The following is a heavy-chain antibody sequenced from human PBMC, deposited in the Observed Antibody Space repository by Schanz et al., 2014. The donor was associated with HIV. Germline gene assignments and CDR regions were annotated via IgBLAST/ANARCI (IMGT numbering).Heavy chain of an antibody. CDR3: VKGHKYGSNEGDLDH. D-gene: IGHD3-16*01. CDR2: ISWSGKNR. J-gene: IGHJ4*02. CDR1: GFMFDDCA. V-gene: IGHV3-9*01. Sequence: EVKLVGSGGGLVQPGKSLTLSCVASGFMFDDCAMHWVRQIPGKGLEWLSGISWSGKNRGYANSVRGRFTVSRDNAKNSLYLELKSLTTEDTALYYCVKGHKYGSNEGDLDHWGQGVLVTVSS.